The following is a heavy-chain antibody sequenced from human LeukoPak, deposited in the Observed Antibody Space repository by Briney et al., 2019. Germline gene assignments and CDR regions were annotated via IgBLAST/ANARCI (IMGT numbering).Heavy chain of an antibody. CDR3: ARSAGDSSGYYPWYFDY. CDR2: IYPGDSDT. V-gene: IGHV5-51*01. D-gene: IGHD3-22*01. Sequence: GASLKISCKGFGYHFTNYWIAWVRQMPGKGLEWMGIIYPGDSDTSYSPSFQGQVTISADKSISTAYLQWSSLKASDTAMYYCARSAGDSSGYYPWYFDYWGQGTLVTVSS. J-gene: IGHJ4*02. CDR1: GYHFTNYW.